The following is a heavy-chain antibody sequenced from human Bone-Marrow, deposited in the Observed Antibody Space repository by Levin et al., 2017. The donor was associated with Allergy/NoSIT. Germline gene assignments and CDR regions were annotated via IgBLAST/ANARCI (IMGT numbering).Heavy chain of an antibody. CDR1: GFSFNSHT. CDR2: ISKDGSGT. V-gene: IGHV3-7*03. J-gene: IGHJ4*02. CDR3: TRDWGDNNRAFDY. D-gene: IGHD1/OR15-1a*01. Sequence: GGSLRLSCAASGFSFNSHTMSWVRQAPGKGLEWVADISKDGSGTYYVDSVEGRFTISRDNAKNSLFLQMNSLRVEDAAVYYCTRDWGDNNRAFDYWGQGTLVTVSS.